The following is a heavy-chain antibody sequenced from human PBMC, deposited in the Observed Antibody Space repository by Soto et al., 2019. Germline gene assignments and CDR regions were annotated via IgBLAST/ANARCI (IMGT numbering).Heavy chain of an antibody. J-gene: IGHJ6*02. CDR1: GYTFTSYY. Sequence: ASVKVSCKASGYTFTSYYMHWVRQAPGQGLEWMGIINPSGGSTSYAQKFQGRVTMTRDTSTSTAYMELSSLRSEDTAVYYCGCSGGSLITPIDYYGMDVWGQGTTVTVSS. CDR3: GCSGGSLITPIDYYGMDV. D-gene: IGHD2-15*01. CDR2: INPSGGST. V-gene: IGHV1-46*01.